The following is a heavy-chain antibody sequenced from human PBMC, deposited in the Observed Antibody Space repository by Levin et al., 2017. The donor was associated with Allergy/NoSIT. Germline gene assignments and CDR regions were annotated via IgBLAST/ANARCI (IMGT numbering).Heavy chain of an antibody. Sequence: GESLKISCKGSGYSFTSYWIGWVRQMPGKGLEWMGIIYPGDSDTRYSPSFQGQVTISADKSISTAYLQWSSLKASDTAMYYCARQKGYFDWTDNWFDPWGQGTLVTVSS. CDR1: GYSFTSYW. CDR3: ARQKGYFDWTDNWFDP. V-gene: IGHV5-51*01. CDR2: IYPGDSDT. J-gene: IGHJ5*02. D-gene: IGHD3-9*01.